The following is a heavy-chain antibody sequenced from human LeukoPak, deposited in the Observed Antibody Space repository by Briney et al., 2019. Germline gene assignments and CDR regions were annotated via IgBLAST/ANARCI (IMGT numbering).Heavy chain of an antibody. Sequence: GGSLRLSCAASGFTFSSYGMHWVRQAPGKGLEWVAYIRYDGSNKYYADSVKGRFTISRDISKNTLYLQMNSLRAVDTAVYYCAKDRVFELWFEEASPYYFDYWGQGTLVTVSS. V-gene: IGHV3-30*02. CDR1: GFTFSSYG. J-gene: IGHJ4*02. CDR3: AKDRVFELWFEEASPYYFDY. D-gene: IGHD3-10*01. CDR2: IRYDGSNK.